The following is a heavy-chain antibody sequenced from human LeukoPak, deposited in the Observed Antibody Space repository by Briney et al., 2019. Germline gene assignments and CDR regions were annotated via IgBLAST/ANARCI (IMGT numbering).Heavy chain of an antibody. CDR2: IKQDESEK. CDR3: AKSGIFQGYYFYYMDV. CDR1: RFTFSSHN. D-gene: IGHD2-15*01. Sequence: PGGSLRLSCAASRFTFSSHNMHWVRQAPGKGLEWVANIKQDESEKYYVDSVKGRFTISRDNAKKSLYLQMNSPRPEDTALYYCAKSGIFQGYYFYYMDVWGKGTTVTISS. J-gene: IGHJ6*03. V-gene: IGHV3-7*03.